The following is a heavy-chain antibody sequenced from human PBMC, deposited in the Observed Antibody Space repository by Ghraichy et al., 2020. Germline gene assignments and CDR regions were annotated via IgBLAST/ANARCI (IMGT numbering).Heavy chain of an antibody. J-gene: IGHJ2*01. Sequence: GGTLRLSCVASGFTFDDYAMHWVRQAPGKGLEWVSLISWDGGSTYYADSVKGRFTISRDNSKNSLYLQMNSLRAEDTALYYCAKDIRARYSSSPIAWYYDLWGRGTLVTVSS. V-gene: IGHV3-43D*03. D-gene: IGHD6-6*01. CDR2: ISWDGGST. CDR3: AKDIRARYSSSPIAWYYDL. CDR1: GFTFDDYA.